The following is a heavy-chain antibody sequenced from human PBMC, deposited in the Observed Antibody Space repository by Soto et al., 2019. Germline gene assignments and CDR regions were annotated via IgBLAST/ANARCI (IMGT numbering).Heavy chain of an antibody. D-gene: IGHD3-22*01. Sequence: GRSLRLSCAASGLSVVGSYMNWFRQSPQKGLEWISVIYPDDNTHYAESMKGRYIHAKVSSRNTVSLQINSLKPENTAVYYCARLPGAIYYDNSDYDFHGYWGQGTMVTVSS. V-gene: IGHV3-53*01. J-gene: IGHJ4*02. CDR1: GLSVVGSY. CDR3: ARLPGAIYYDNSDYDFHGY. CDR2: IYPDDNT.